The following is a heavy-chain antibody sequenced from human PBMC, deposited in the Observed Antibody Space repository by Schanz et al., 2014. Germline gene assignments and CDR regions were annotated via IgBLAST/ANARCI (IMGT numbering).Heavy chain of an antibody. CDR3: ARNKYTSGWYYFDY. CDR1: GDSVNSNY. V-gene: IGHV4-59*08. D-gene: IGHD6-19*01. J-gene: IGHJ4*02. Sequence: QVQLQESGPGLVKPSETLSLTCTVSGDSVNSNYWNWIRQSPGRGLEWIGHFYNPGSTNYNPSLKSRATISKDTSTNQVPLKLPSVTAADTAVYFCARNKYTSGWYYFDYWGQGVLVTVSS. CDR2: FYNPGST.